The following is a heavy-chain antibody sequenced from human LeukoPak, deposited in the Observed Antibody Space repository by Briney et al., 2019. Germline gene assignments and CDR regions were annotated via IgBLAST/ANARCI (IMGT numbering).Heavy chain of an antibody. CDR2: IKKDGSEK. CDR1: GFTSSSYW. J-gene: IGHJ4*02. D-gene: IGHD3-16*01. CDR3: ARVTFAAAHFDY. Sequence: GGSLRLSCAASGFTSSSYWMSWVRQAPGKGLEWVANIKKDGSEKYYVDSVKGRFTISRDNAKNSLYLQMNSLRAEDTAVYYCARVTFAAAHFDYWGQGTLVTVSS. V-gene: IGHV3-7*01.